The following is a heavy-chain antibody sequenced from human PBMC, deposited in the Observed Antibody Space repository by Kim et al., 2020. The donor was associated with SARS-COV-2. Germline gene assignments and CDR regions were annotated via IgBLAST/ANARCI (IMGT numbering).Heavy chain of an antibody. CDR2: LYYGGNT. Sequence: SETLSLTCSVFGGSISSSYYYWDWFRQPPGKGLEWIGSLYYGGNTYYNSSLKSRVTISVDTSKNQFSLKLSSVTAADTAVYFCASRSGYPFRFDYWGQGTLVAVSS. CDR1: GGSISSSYYY. CDR3: ASRSGYPFRFDY. D-gene: IGHD5-12*01. V-gene: IGHV4-39*07. J-gene: IGHJ4*02.